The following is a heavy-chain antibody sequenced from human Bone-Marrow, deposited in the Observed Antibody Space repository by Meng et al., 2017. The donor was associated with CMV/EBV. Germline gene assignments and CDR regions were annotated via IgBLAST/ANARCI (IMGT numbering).Heavy chain of an antibody. Sequence: GESLKISCAASGFTFSSYSMNWVRQAPGKGLEWVSSISSSSSYIYYADSVKGRFTISRDNAKNSLYLQMNSLRAEETAVYYCARAGPLPAATDYYYYYGMDVWGQGTTVTVSS. V-gene: IGHV3-21*01. CDR1: GFTFSSYS. J-gene: IGHJ6*01. CDR3: ARAGPLPAATDYYYYYGMDV. CDR2: ISSSSSYI. D-gene: IGHD2-2*01.